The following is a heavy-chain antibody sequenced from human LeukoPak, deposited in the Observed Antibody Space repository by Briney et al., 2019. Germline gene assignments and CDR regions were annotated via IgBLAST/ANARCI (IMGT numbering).Heavy chain of an antibody. V-gene: IGHV3-11*04. CDR3: AKTVSGSATPDYFDY. CDR2: ISSSGSTI. J-gene: IGHJ4*02. D-gene: IGHD1-26*01. Sequence: SGGSLRLSCAASGFTFSDYYMSWIRQAPGKGLEWVSYISSSGSTIYYADSVKGRFTISRDNAKNSLYLQMNSLRAEDTAVYYCAKTVSGSATPDYFDYWGQGTLVTVSS. CDR1: GFTFSDYY.